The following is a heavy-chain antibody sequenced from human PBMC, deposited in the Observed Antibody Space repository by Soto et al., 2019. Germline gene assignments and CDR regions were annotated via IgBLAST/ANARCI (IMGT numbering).Heavy chain of an antibody. Sequence: SVKVSCKASGGTFSSYAISWVRQAPGQGLEWMGGIIPIFGTANYAQKFQGRVTITADESTSTAYMELSSLRSEDTAVYYCARFSSGSYYRFNGYFQHWGQGTLVTVSS. CDR1: GGTFSSYA. V-gene: IGHV1-69*13. D-gene: IGHD3-10*01. J-gene: IGHJ1*01. CDR2: IIPIFGTA. CDR3: ARFSSGSYYRFNGYFQH.